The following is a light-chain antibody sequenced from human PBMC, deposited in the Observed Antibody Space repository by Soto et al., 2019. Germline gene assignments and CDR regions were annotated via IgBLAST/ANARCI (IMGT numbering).Light chain of an antibody. CDR1: SGHSSYI. Sequence: QPVLTQSSSASASLGSSVKLTCTLSSGHSSYIIAWHQQQPGKAPRYLMQVEGSGTYNKGSEVPDRFSGSSSGADRYLIISNLQSDDEADYHCETCNTNTRVFGGGTKLTVL. CDR3: ETCNTNTRV. CDR2: VEGSGTY. J-gene: IGLJ2*01. V-gene: IGLV4-60*03.